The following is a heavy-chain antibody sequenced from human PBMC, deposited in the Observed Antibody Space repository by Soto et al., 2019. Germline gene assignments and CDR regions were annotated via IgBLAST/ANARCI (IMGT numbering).Heavy chain of an antibody. CDR1: GFTFSHFA. J-gene: IGHJ1*01. D-gene: IGHD6-6*01. Sequence: QVQLVDSGGGVVQPGTSLTLSCTASGFTFSHFAMHWVRQTPGKGLDWVAIIYYDGSNKYYADSVKGRFTISRDNSKNTVYLQMNSLRGEDTAVYYCARGGVSARPDIWGQGTLVTFSS. CDR3: ARGGVSARPDI. CDR2: IYYDGSNK. V-gene: IGHV3-33*01.